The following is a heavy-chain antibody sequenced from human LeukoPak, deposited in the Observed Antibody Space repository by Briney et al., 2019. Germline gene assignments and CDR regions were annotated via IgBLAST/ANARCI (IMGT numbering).Heavy chain of an antibody. CDR1: GFTVSSNY. CDR2: ISYDGINK. CDR3: TRDYYYGSRSPNNYYGMDV. Sequence: GGSLRLSCAASGFTVSSNYMSWVRQAPGKGLEWVTIISYDGINKYYADSVKGRFTISRDNSMNTLYLQMNSLRTEDTAVYYCTRDYYYGSRSPNNYYGMDVWGQGTTVTVSS. V-gene: IGHV3-30-3*01. J-gene: IGHJ6*02. D-gene: IGHD3-10*01.